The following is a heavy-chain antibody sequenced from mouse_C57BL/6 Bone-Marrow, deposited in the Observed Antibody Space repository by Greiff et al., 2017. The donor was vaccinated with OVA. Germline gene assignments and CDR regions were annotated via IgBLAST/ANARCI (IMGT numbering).Heavy chain of an antibody. V-gene: IGHV1-81*01. Sequence: QVQLQQSGAELARPGASVKLSCKASGYTFTSYGISWVKQRTGQGLEWIGEIYPRSGNTYYNEKFKGKATLTADKSSSTAYIELRSLTSEDSAVDFCAGEWWDYYCSSYGDAMDYCGQGTSVTVSS. CDR3: AGEWWDYYCSSYGDAMDY. CDR2: IYPRSGNT. D-gene: IGHD1-1*01. J-gene: IGHJ4*01. CDR1: GYTFTSYG.